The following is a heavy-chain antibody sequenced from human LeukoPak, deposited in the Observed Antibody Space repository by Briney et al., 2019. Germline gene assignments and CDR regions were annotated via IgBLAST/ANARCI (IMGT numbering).Heavy chain of an antibody. D-gene: IGHD3-22*01. CDR2: IYYSGST. CDR1: GGSITNYY. V-gene: IGHV4-59*08. Sequence: PSETLSLTCTVSGGSITNYYWSWIRQPPGKGLEWIAYIYYSGSTNYNPSFKSRVTISVDTSKNQFSLKMNSVTAADTAVYYCARRGGYYDSSGYYDPPIDYWGQGTLVTVSS. J-gene: IGHJ4*02. CDR3: ARRGGYYDSSGYYDPPIDY.